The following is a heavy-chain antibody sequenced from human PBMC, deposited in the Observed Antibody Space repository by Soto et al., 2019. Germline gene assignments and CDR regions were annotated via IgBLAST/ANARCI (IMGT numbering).Heavy chain of an antibody. J-gene: IGHJ6*02. D-gene: IGHD3-10*01. CDR1: GGTFSSYA. CDR3: ARGYYGSGSYYATYYYYYGMDV. CDR2: IIPIFGTA. Sequence: ASVKVSCKASGGTFSSYAISWVLQAPGQGLEWMGGIIPIFGTANYAQKFQGRVTITADESTSTAYMELSSLRSEDTAVYYCARGYYGSGSYYATYYYYYGMDVWGQGTTVTVS. V-gene: IGHV1-69*13.